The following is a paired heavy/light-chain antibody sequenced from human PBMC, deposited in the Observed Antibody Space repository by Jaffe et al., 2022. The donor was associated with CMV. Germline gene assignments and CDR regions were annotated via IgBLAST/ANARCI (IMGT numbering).Light chain of an antibody. CDR2: HND. CDR1: SSNIGAPYA. Sequence: QSVLTQPPTVSGAPGQRVTISCTGSSSNIGAPYAVQWYQQVPGTAPKLLIYHNDNRPSGVPHRFSGSNSGTSASLAITGLQSEDEADYYCHSFDRDLDNWVFGGGTKLTVL. CDR3: HSFDRDLDNWV. V-gene: IGLV1-40*01. J-gene: IGLJ3*02.
Heavy chain of an antibody. D-gene: IGHD3-16*01. J-gene: IGHJ3*02. CDR2: INQNGNEK. CDR3: ARDCWGRPEVIDGFDT. V-gene: IGHV3-7*01. CDR1: GFTFSKYW. Sequence: EVQLVESGGGLVQPGGSVRLSCVASGFTFSKYWMTWVRQAPGKGLEWVADINQNGNEKRYVASVKGRFTISRDNAKKSVYLQMNSLRAEDAAVYYCARDCWGRPEVIDGFDTWGQGTMVTVSS.